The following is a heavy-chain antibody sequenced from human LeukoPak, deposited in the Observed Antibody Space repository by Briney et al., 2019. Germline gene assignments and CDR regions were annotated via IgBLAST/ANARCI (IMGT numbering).Heavy chain of an antibody. CDR3: ARDLDSSGWYGYYYYYYGMDV. CDR1: GFTFSSYW. Sequence: GGSLRLSCAASGFTFSSYWMSWVRQAPGKGLEWVANIKQDGSEKYYVDSVKGRFTISRDNAKNSLYLQMNSLRAEGTAVYYCARDLDSSGWYGYYYYYYGMDVWGQGTTVTVS. J-gene: IGHJ6*02. CDR2: IKQDGSEK. D-gene: IGHD6-19*01. V-gene: IGHV3-7*01.